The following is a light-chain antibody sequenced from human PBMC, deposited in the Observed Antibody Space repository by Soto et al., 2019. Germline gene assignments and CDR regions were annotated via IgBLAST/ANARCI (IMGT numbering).Light chain of an antibody. Sequence: TVLTQSPATLSVSPGERASLSCRASQSVSINLAWYQQKSGQAPRLLIYGASTRATGIPARFSGSRSGTEFNLTISSLQSEDFGVYYCQQYNNWPRATFGGGTKVDIK. CDR3: QQYNNWPRAT. CDR1: QSVSIN. V-gene: IGKV3-15*01. J-gene: IGKJ4*01. CDR2: GAS.